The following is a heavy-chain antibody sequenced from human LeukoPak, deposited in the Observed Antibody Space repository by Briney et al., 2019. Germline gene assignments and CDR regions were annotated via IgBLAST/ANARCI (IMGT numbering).Heavy chain of an antibody. CDR1: GGSISNRSYY. CDR3: ARGGKATVVTM. D-gene: IGHD4-23*01. Sequence: SETLSLTCIVSGGSISNRSYYWGWIRQPPGKGLEWIGRIYSSGSTNYNPSLKSRVSMSVDTSKNQFSLKLTSVTAADTAVYYCARGGKATVVTMWGQGILVTVSS. J-gene: IGHJ4*02. CDR2: IYSSGST. V-gene: IGHV4-39*07.